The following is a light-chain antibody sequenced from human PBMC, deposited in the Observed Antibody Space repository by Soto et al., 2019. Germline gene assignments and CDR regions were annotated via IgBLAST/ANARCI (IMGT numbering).Light chain of an antibody. CDR3: SSYTSSSTYV. V-gene: IGLV2-14*01. CDR2: DVS. Sequence: QSVLTQPASVSGSPGQSITISCTGTSSYVGGYNYVSWYQQHPGKAPKLMIYDVSNRPSGVSNRFSDSKSGNTASLTISGLQAEDKADYYCSSYTSSSTYVFGTGTKVTVL. CDR1: SSYVGGYNY. J-gene: IGLJ1*01.